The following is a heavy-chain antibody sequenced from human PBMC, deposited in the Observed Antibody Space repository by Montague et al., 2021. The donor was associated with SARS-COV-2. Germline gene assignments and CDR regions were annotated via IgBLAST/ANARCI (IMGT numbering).Heavy chain of an antibody. CDR1: GFSLSTSGVG. D-gene: IGHD6-13*01. V-gene: IGHV2-5*02. CDR3: AHRLSIAAAGCNGPYFDY. Sequence: PALVKPTQTLTLTCTFSGFSLSTSGVGVGWIRQPPGKALEWLALIYWDDDKRYSPYLKSRLTITKDTSKNQVVLTMTNMDPVDTATYYCAHRLSIAAAGCNGPYFDYWGQGTLVTVSS. J-gene: IGHJ4*02. CDR2: IYWDDDK.